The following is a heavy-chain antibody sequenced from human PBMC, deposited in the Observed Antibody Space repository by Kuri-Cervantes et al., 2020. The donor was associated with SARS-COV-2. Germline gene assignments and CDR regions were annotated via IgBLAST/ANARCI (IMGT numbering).Heavy chain of an antibody. Sequence: GASLKISCAASGFTFNSYEMNWVRQAPGKGLEWLSYIGNTDSTTYYADSVKGRFTIFRDNAKNLLSLNMNSLRAEDTALYYCARDLSQYGDPGFDFWGQGTLVTVSS. CDR3: ARDLSQYGDPGFDF. V-gene: IGHV3-48*03. D-gene: IGHD4-17*01. J-gene: IGHJ4*02. CDR2: IGNTDSTT. CDR1: GFTFNSYE.